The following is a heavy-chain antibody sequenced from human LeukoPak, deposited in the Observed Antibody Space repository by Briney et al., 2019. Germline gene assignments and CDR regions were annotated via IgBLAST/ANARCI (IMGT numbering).Heavy chain of an antibody. Sequence: ASVKVSCKASGYTFTSYYMHCVRQAPGQGVEWRGIINPSGGSTSYAQKFQGRVTMTRDTSTSTVYMELSSLRSEDTAVYYCAREGYYYDSSGQFDYWGQGTLVTVSS. CDR1: GYTFTSYY. D-gene: IGHD3-22*01. V-gene: IGHV1-46*01. J-gene: IGHJ4*02. CDR2: INPSGGST. CDR3: AREGYYYDSSGQFDY.